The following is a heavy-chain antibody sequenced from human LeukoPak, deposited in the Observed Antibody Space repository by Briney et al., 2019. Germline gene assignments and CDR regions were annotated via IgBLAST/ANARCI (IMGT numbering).Heavy chain of an antibody. D-gene: IGHD3-10*01. J-gene: IGHJ4*02. CDR1: GFTFDDYA. CDR2: ISWNSGSI. Sequence: PGRSLRLPCAASGFTFDDYAMHWVRQAPGKGLEWVTGISWNSGSIGYADSVKGRFTISRDTAKNSLYLQMNSLRAEDTALYYCAKDRGVRGVTFDYWGQGTLVTVSS. CDR3: AKDRGVRGVTFDY. V-gene: IGHV3-9*01.